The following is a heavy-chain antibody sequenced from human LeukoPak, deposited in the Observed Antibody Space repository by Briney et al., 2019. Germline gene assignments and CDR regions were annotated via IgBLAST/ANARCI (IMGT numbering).Heavy chain of an antibody. CDR3: TSSPYGSGSINDY. Sequence: KPGGSLRLSCAASGFTFSNAWMSWVRQAPGKGLEWVGRIKSKTDGGTTDYAAPVKGRFTISRDDSKNTLYLQLNSLKTEDTAVYYCTSSPYGSGSINDYWGQGTLVTVSS. V-gene: IGHV3-15*01. CDR1: GFTFSNAW. J-gene: IGHJ4*02. CDR2: IKSKTDGGTT. D-gene: IGHD3-10*01.